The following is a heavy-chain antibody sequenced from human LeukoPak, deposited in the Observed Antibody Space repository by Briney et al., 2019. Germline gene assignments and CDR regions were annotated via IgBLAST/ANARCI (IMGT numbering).Heavy chain of an antibody. V-gene: IGHV1-2*02. Sequence: ASVKVSYKASGYTFTGYYMHWVRQAPGQGPEWMGWINPNSGGTNYAQKFQGRVTMTRDTSISTAYMELSRLRSDDTAVYYCARRYFYYYYMDVWGKGTTVTVSS. CDR2: INPNSGGT. D-gene: IGHD2/OR15-2a*01. J-gene: IGHJ6*03. CDR3: ARRYFYYYYMDV. CDR1: GYTFTGYY.